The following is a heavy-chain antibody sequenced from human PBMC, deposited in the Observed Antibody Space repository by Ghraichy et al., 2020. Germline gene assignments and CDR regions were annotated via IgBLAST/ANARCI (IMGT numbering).Heavy chain of an antibody. CDR3: VKEHETGWPNFDS. V-gene: IGHV3-43*01. D-gene: IGHD6-19*01. CDR1: GFRFRKFT. Sequence: LSLTCAASGFRFRKFTMHWVRQRPGKGLEWVSLIQGDGSKTYFADSVQGRFGISRDNSRDSLFLDIYSLRTEDSAFYYCVKEHETGWPNFDSWGQGTLVSVPS. J-gene: IGHJ4*02. CDR2: IQGDGSKT.